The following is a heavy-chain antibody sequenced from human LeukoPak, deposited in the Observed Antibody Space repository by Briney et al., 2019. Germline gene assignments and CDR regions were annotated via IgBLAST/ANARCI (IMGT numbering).Heavy chain of an antibody. Sequence: ASVKVSCKASGYTFTSYDINWVRQATGQGLEWMGWMNPNSGNTGYAQKFQGRVTITRNTSISTAYMELSSLRSEDTAVYYCARGGWYYYESSGYYLIDNWGQGTLVTVSS. V-gene: IGHV1-8*03. CDR2: MNPNSGNT. J-gene: IGHJ4*02. CDR3: ARGGWYYYESSGYYLIDN. D-gene: IGHD3-22*01. CDR1: GYTFTSYD.